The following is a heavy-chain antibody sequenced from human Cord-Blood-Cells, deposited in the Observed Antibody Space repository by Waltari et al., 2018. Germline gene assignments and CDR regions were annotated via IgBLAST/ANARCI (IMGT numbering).Heavy chain of an antibody. CDR3: ARGPYDSSGYYFYY. J-gene: IGHJ4*02. CDR2: INHSGST. Sequence: QVQLQQWGAGLLKPSETLSHTCAVYGGSFSGYYLIWIRQPPGKGLEWIGEINHSGSTNYNPSLKSRVTISVDTSKNQFSLKLSSGTAADTAVYYCARGPYDSSGYYFYYWGQGTLVTVSS. CDR1: GGSFSGYY. V-gene: IGHV4-34*01. D-gene: IGHD3-22*01.